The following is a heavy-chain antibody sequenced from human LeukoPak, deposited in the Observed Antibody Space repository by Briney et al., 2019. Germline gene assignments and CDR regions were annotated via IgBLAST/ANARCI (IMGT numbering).Heavy chain of an antibody. CDR2: IYSSGST. V-gene: IGHV4-59*12. D-gene: IGHD5-18*01. CDR1: GGSISSYY. CDR3: ARLSPVDTAMVPWGYFDY. J-gene: IGHJ4*02. Sequence: PSETLPLTCTVSGGSISSYYWSWIRQPPGKGLEWIGYIYSSGSTNYNPSLKSRVTISVDTSKNQFSLKLSSVTAADTAVYYCARLSPVDTAMVPWGYFDYWGQGTLVTVSS.